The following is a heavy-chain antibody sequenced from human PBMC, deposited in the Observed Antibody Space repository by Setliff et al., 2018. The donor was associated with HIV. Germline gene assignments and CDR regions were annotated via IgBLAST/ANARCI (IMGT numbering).Heavy chain of an antibody. D-gene: IGHD5-18*01. CDR3: AGTRGYTYGYIDS. CDR1: GDSTSSSSSY. J-gene: IGHJ4*02. Sequence: SETLSLTCTVSGDSTSSSSSYWGWIRQPPGKGLEWIGSIYYSGSTYYNPSLKSRVTISVDTSKNQFSLKLNSVTAADTAVYYCAGTRGYTYGYIDSWAQGTLVTSPQ. CDR2: IYYSGST. V-gene: IGHV4-39*01.